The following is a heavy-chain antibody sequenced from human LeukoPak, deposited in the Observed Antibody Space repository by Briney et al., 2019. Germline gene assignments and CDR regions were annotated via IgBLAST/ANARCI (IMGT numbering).Heavy chain of an antibody. CDR2: IYYSGGT. D-gene: IGHD6-13*01. Sequence: ASETLSLTCTVSGGSISSNGYYWAWFRQPPGKGLEWIGSIYYSGGTYYNPSLKSRVTISIDTSKNQFSLKLRSVTAADTAVYYCARADYSSTWSHDYYYMDVWGKGTTVTVSS. J-gene: IGHJ6*03. CDR1: GGSISSNGYY. CDR3: ARADYSSTWSHDYYYMDV. V-gene: IGHV4-39*07.